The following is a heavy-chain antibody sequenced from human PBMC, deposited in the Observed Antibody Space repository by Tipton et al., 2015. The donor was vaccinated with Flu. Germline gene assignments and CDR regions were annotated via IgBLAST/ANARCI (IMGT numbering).Heavy chain of an antibody. J-gene: IGHJ3*02. CDR2: IYHSGST. V-gene: IGHV4-38-2*02. Sequence: LRLSCTVSGYSISSGYYWGWIRQPPGKGLEWIGSIYHSGSTYYNPSLKSRVTISVDTSKNQFSLKLSSVTAADTAVYYCARDRPYDFWSGYAFDIWGQGTMVTVSS. CDR1: GYSISSGYY. D-gene: IGHD3-3*01. CDR3: ARDRPYDFWSGYAFDI.